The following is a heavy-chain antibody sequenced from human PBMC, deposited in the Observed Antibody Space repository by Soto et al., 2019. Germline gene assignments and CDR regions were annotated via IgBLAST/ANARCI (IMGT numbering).Heavy chain of an antibody. D-gene: IGHD3-10*01. CDR3: ARGLKVRGVIRYAFDI. CDR1: GGSFSGYY. CDR2: INHSGST. J-gene: IGHJ3*02. V-gene: IGHV4-34*01. Sequence: SETLSLTCAVYGGSFSGYYWSWIRQPPGKGLEWIGEINHSGSTNYNPSLKSRVTISVDTSKNQFSLKLSSVTAADTAVYYCARGLKVRGVIRYAFDIWGQGTMVTVSS.